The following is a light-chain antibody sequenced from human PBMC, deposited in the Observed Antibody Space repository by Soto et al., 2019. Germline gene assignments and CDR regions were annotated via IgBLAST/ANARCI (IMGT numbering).Light chain of an antibody. Sequence: DIPMAQSPSSLSASVGDRVISTCQANQDISTLLNWFQQKPGKAPKILISDASILESGVPSRVSGSGSRTDFTFPLTSLQPEDFETYYCQQYAHLPLTFGGGTKVDIK. V-gene: IGKV1-33*01. J-gene: IGKJ4*01. CDR1: QDISTL. CDR2: DAS. CDR3: QQYAHLPLT.